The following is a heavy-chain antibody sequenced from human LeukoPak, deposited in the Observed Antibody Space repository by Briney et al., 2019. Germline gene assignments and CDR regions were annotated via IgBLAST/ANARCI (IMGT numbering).Heavy chain of an antibody. CDR2: IRYDGSNK. CDR3: ARGAATVVTRYVTPRALNFDY. J-gene: IGHJ4*02. D-gene: IGHD4-23*01. Sequence: PGGSLRLSCAASGFTFSSYGMHWVRQAPGKGLEWVAFIRYDGSNKYYADSVKGRFTISRDNSKNTLYLQMNSLRAEDTAVYYCARGAATVVTRYVTPRALNFDYWGQGTLVTVSS. V-gene: IGHV3-30*02. CDR1: GFTFSSYG.